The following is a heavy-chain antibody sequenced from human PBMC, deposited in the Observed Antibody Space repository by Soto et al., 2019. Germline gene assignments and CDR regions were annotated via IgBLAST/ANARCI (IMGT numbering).Heavy chain of an antibody. V-gene: IGHV2-5*02. CDR3: PHTSFAAACLDS. CDR2: IYWDDDK. Sequence: QITLKESGPTLVKPTQTLTLTCTFSGFSLSTSGVGVGWIRQPPGKALEWLALIYWDDDKRYSPSLESWLTIPNATSNSYVVLTMTYLDPLDAGASYGPHTSFAAACLDSWG. J-gene: IGHJ5*01. D-gene: IGHD6-13*01. CDR1: GFSLSTSGVG.